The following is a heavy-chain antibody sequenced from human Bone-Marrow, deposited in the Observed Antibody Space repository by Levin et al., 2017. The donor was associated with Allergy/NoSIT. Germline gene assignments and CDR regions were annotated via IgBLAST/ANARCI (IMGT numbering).Heavy chain of an antibody. V-gene: IGHV4-59*01. J-gene: IGHJ6*02. Sequence: SETLSLTCSVSGGSITSDYWSWIRQPPGKGLECIGYIYYTGSTNYNPSLKSRVTMSVDTPKNQFSLKLSSVTAADTAVYYCARNTNTYGMDVWGQGTTVTVSS. CDR3: ARNTNTYGMDV. CDR2: IYYTGST. CDR1: GGSITSDY. D-gene: IGHD5-18*01.